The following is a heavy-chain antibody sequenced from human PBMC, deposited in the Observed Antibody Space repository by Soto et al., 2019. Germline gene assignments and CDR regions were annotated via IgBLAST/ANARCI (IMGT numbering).Heavy chain of an antibody. CDR2: INHSGST. CDR1: GGSFSGYY. D-gene: IGHD6-6*01. V-gene: IGHV4-34*01. Sequence: QVQLQQWGAGLLKPSETLSLTCAVYGGSFSGYYWSWIRQPPGKGLEWIGEINHSGSTNYNPSLKSRVTISVDTSKNQFSLKLSSVTAADTAVYYCARGRIAARAFDYWGQGTLVTVSS. CDR3: ARGRIAARAFDY. J-gene: IGHJ4*02.